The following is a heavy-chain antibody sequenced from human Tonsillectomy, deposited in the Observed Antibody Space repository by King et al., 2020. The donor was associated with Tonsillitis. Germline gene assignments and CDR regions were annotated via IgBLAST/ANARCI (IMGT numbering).Heavy chain of an antibody. CDR1: GFTFSSYW. V-gene: IGHV3-74*01. J-gene: IGHJ3*02. D-gene: IGHD1-1*01. CDR2: INSDGSIT. Sequence: GQLVESGGGLVQPGGSLRLSCAASGFTFSSYWMHWGRHAPGKGLEWVSRINSDGSITSSADSAKGRFIISKANAKNTPYLQMKTLRAEDTAVYYCARAPMNYNWNDGAFDIWGQGTMVTVSS. CDR3: ARAPMNYNWNDGAFDI.